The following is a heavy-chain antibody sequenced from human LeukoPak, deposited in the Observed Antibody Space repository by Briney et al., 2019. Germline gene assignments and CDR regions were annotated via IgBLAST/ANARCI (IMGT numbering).Heavy chain of an antibody. J-gene: IGHJ4*02. V-gene: IGHV1-8*01. CDR1: GYTFTSYD. Sequence: GASVTVSCTASGYTFTSYDIYWVRQAPGQGPEWMGWMNPNSGNTGYAQKFQGRVSMTRNTSISTAYMELSSLRSEDTAVYYCARSYYGSGSYYPYWGQGTLVTVSS. D-gene: IGHD3-10*01. CDR3: ARSYYGSGSYYPY. CDR2: MNPNSGNT.